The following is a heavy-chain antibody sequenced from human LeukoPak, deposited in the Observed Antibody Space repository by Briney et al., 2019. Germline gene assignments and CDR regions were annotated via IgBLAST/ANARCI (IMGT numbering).Heavy chain of an antibody. CDR3: ARDPHPRLGATTEGY. Sequence: PGGSLRLSCAASGFTFSSYSMNWVRQAPGKGLEWVSSISSSSSYIYYADSVKGRFTISRDNAKNSLYLQMNSLRAEDTAVYYCARDPHPRLGATTEGYWGQGTLVTVSS. CDR2: ISSSSSYI. D-gene: IGHD1-26*01. V-gene: IGHV3-21*01. J-gene: IGHJ4*02. CDR1: GFTFSSYS.